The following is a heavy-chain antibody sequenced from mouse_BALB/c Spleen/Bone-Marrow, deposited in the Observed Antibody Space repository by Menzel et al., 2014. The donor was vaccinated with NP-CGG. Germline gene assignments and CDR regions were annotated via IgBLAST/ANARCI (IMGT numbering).Heavy chain of an antibody. CDR2: ISSGGSYT. CDR1: GFTFXSYT. J-gene: IGHJ4*01. CDR3: TRDGKGNYDYAMDY. V-gene: IGHV5-6-4*01. D-gene: IGHD2-1*01. Sequence: EVQVVESGGGLVKPGGSLKLSCAASGFTFXSYTMSWVRQTPEKRLEWVATISSGGSYTYYPDSVKGRFTISRDNAKNTLYLQMSSLKSEDTAMYYRTRDGKGNYDYAMDYWGQGTSVTVSS.